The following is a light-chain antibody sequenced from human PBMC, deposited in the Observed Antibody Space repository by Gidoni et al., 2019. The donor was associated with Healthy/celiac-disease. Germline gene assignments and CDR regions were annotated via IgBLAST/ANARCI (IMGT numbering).Light chain of an antibody. CDR3: QQRSNWPRT. J-gene: IGKJ2*01. Sequence: DIVLTQSPATLSLSPGERATLSCRASQSVSSYLAWYQQKPRQAPRLLIYDASNRATGIPARCSGSGSGTDVTLTISSREPEDFAVYYCQQRSNWPRTFGQGTKLEIK. V-gene: IGKV3-11*01. CDR2: DAS. CDR1: QSVSSY.